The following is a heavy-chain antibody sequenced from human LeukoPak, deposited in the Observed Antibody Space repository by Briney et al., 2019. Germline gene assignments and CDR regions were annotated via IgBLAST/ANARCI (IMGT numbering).Heavy chain of an antibody. CDR1: GFTFSTYS. V-gene: IGHV3-48*04. J-gene: IGHJ6*02. CDR2: ISSSSITI. D-gene: IGHD6-13*01. Sequence: GSLRLSCAASGFTFSTYSMNWVRQAPGKGLEWVSYISSSSITIYYADSVKGRITISRDNAKNSLYLQMNSLRAEDTAVYYCARVAGRHYYYGMDVWGQGTTVTVSS. CDR3: ARVAGRHYYYGMDV.